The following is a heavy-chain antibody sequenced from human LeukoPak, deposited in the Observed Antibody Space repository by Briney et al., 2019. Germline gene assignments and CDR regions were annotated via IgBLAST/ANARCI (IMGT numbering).Heavy chain of an antibody. CDR3: ARRVSGSLYYFDY. V-gene: IGHV4-59*08. CDR1: GGSISSYY. Sequence: SETLSLTCTVSGGSISSYYWSWIRQPPGKGLEWIGYIYYSGSTDYNPSLKSRVTISVDTSKNQFSLKLSSVTAADTAVYYCARRVSGSLYYFDYWGQGTLVTVSS. J-gene: IGHJ4*02. D-gene: IGHD3-10*01. CDR2: IYYSGST.